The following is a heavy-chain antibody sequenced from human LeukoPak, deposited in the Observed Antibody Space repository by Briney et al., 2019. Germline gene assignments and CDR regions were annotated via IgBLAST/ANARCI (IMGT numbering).Heavy chain of an antibody. CDR1: GGSISSYY. J-gene: IGHJ4*02. D-gene: IGHD6-19*01. CDR3: AREGKLTGYFGGLGFNY. V-gene: IGHV4-59*01. CDR2: IDYSGNT. Sequence: SETLSLTCTVSGGSISSYYWSWIRQPPGKALEWIANIDYSGNTIYNPALKSRVTMSVDTSKSQFSLNLTSVTAADTAVYYCAREGKLTGYFGGLGFNYWGQGILVTVSS.